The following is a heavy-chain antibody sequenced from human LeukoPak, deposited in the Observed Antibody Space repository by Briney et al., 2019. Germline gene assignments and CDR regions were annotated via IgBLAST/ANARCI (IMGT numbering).Heavy chain of an antibody. CDR3: ARDRDPYYDYLWGSYRPSYLDD. CDR1: GFSFTNYS. D-gene: IGHD3-16*02. Sequence: PGGSLRLSCAASGFSFTNYSMNWVRQAPGKGLEWVSSISSSSSYIYYADSVKGRFTISRDNTKNSLYLQMNSLRAEDTAVYYCARDRDPYYDYLWGSYRPSYLDDWGQGTLVTVSS. V-gene: IGHV3-21*01. J-gene: IGHJ4*02. CDR2: ISSSSSYI.